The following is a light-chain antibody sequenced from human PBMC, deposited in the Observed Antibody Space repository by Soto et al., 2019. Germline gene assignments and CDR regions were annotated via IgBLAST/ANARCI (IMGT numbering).Light chain of an antibody. CDR2: EVS. CDR3: SSYTSSSASV. V-gene: IGLV2-8*01. J-gene: IGLJ1*01. CDR1: SSDVGGYNY. Sequence: QSVLTQPPSASGSPGQSVTISCTGTSSDVGGYNYVSWYQQHPGKAPKLMIYEVSKRPSGVPDRFSGSKSGNTASLTVSGLQAEDEADYYCSSYTSSSASVFGTGTKVHRP.